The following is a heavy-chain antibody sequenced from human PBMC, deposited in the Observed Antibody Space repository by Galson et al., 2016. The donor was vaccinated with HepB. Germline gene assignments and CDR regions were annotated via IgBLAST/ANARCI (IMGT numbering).Heavy chain of an antibody. CDR3: AKILIHSQNRPAYYYYIMDV. Sequence: ETLSLTCIVSGGPISSYYLTWIRQPAGKGLEWLGRIDTSGGTNYNPSPQNRVTMSVDTSTNQLSLRLNSVTAADAAVYFCAKILIHSQNRPAYYYYIMDVWGQGTTVTVSS. CDR2: IDTSGGT. V-gene: IGHV4-4*07. D-gene: IGHD2-15*01. J-gene: IGHJ6*02. CDR1: GGPISSYY.